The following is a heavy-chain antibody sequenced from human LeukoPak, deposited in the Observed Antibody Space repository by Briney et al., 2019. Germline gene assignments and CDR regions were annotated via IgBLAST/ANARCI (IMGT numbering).Heavy chain of an antibody. Sequence: ASVKVSCKASGYTFTSYAMNWVRQAPGQGPEWMGWINTNTGNPTYAQGFTGRFVFSLDTSVSTAYLQISSLKAEDTAVYYCASGNTVLWFGELSLDYWGQGTLVTVSS. CDR2: INTNTGNP. CDR3: ASGNTVLWFGELSLDY. J-gene: IGHJ4*02. V-gene: IGHV7-4-1*02. CDR1: GYTFTSYA. D-gene: IGHD3-10*01.